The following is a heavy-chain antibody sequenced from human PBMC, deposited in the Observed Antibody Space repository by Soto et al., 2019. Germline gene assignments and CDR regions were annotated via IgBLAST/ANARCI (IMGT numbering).Heavy chain of an antibody. D-gene: IGHD3-9*01. CDR3: ARDPIPFDWPDYFDY. CDR1: GFTFSSYS. V-gene: IGHV3-21*01. Sequence: PGGSLRLSCAASGFTFSSYSMNWVRQAPGKGLEWVSSISSSSYIYYADSVKGRFTISRDNAKNSLYLQMNSLRAEDTAVYYCARDPIPFDWPDYFDYWGQGTLVTVS. J-gene: IGHJ4*02. CDR2: ISSSSYI.